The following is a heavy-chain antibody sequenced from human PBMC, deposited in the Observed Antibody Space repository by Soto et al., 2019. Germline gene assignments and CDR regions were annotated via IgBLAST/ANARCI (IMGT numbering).Heavy chain of an antibody. Sequence: SETLSLTCTISGGSVSTYQWNWIRQPPGKRLEWIGHIYYSGITKYNPSLKSRVTISLDTSKNQFSLKLSSVTAADSAVYYCARHPGASFDYWGQGTLVTVSS. J-gene: IGHJ4*02. CDR1: GGSVSTYQ. CDR2: IYYSGIT. D-gene: IGHD7-27*01. CDR3: ARHPGASFDY. V-gene: IGHV4-59*02.